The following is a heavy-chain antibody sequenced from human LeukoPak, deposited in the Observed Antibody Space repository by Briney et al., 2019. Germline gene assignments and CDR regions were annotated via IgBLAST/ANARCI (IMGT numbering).Heavy chain of an antibody. CDR2: IKPDGSET. CDR1: GFTFTSFY. Sequence: GGSLRLSCAASGFTFTSFYMSWVRQAPGKGLEWVANIKPDGSETYYVGSLKGRFTISRDNAENSLYLQMNSLRADDTAVYYCARDLDYWGQRTLVTVSS. V-gene: IGHV3-7*04. J-gene: IGHJ4*02. CDR3: ARDLDY.